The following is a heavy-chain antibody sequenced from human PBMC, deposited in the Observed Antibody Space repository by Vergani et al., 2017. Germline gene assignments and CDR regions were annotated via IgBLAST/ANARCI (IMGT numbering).Heavy chain of an antibody. D-gene: IGHD1-1*01. Sequence: QVQLVESGGGVVQPGRSLRLSCAASGFTFSSYGMHWVRQAPGKGLEWVAVISYDGSNKYYADSVKGRFTISRDNSKNTLYLQMNSLRAEDTAVYYCAKSEGTRRSPGHDYFDDWGQGTLVTVSS. CDR1: GFTFSSYG. V-gene: IGHV3-30*18. J-gene: IGHJ4*02. CDR3: AKSEGTRRSPGHDYFDD. CDR2: ISYDGSNK.